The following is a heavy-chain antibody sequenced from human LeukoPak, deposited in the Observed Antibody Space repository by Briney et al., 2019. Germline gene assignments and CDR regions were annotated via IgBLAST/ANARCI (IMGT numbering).Heavy chain of an antibody. CDR1: GFTYSSYG. J-gene: IGHJ4*02. D-gene: IGHD4-17*01. V-gene: IGHV3-30*18. Sequence: GGSLRLSCAASGFTYSSYGMHWVRQAPGRGLEWVAVISYDGSNKYYADSVKGRFTISRDNSKNTLYLQMNSLRAEDTAVYYCAKASNPYGDYLTFDYWGRGTLVTVSS. CDR3: AKASNPYGDYLTFDY. CDR2: ISYDGSNK.